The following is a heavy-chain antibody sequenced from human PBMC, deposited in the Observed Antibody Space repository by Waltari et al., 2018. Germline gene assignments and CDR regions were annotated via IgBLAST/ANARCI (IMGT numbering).Heavy chain of an antibody. Sequence: EVQLVESGGGLVRPGGSLRISCKASGFTFSHAWIMGFRQAPGKGLEWVGRIKSRTEGGTTDYAAPVKGRFSVSRDDSKKMLYLEMNNLKTEDTAMYFCTTRSLVEGTDDVLDLWGRGTMAIVSS. D-gene: IGHD2-21*02. J-gene: IGHJ3*01. V-gene: IGHV3-15*01. CDR1: GFTFSHAW. CDR3: TTRSLVEGTDDVLDL. CDR2: IKSRTEGGTT.